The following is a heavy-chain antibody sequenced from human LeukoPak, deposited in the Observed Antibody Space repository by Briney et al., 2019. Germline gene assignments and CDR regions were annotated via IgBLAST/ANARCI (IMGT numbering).Heavy chain of an antibody. CDR2: IHSGESP. V-gene: IGHV4-38-2*02. CDR3: ARGRAPGIHYYMDV. CDR1: GYSISSGYF. Sequence: SETLSLTCTVSGYSISSGYFWGWIRQPPGKGLEWIAIIHSGESPYYSPSLESRVTMAIDTSKNQLSLKLNSVTAADTAVYYCARGRAPGIHYYMDVWGKGTTVTISS. J-gene: IGHJ6*03. D-gene: IGHD4/OR15-4a*01.